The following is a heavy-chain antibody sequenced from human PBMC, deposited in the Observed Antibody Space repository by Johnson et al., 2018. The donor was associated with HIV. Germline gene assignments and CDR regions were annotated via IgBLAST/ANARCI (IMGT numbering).Heavy chain of an antibody. D-gene: IGHD3-10*01. J-gene: IGHJ3*02. CDR1: GFTFSSYW. V-gene: IGHV3-74*02. CDR2: INSDGSST. CDR3: ARRGITIVADAFDI. Sequence: MQLVESGGCVVQPGRSLRLSCAASGFTFSSYWMHWVRQAPGKGLVWVSRINSDGSSTTYADSVKGRFTISRDNAKKLLYLQMYSLRAEDTAFYYCARRGITIVADAFDIWGQGTMVTVSS.